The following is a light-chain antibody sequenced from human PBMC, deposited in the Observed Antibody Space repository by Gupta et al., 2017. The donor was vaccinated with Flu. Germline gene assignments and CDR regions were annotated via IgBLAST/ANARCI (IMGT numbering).Light chain of an antibody. V-gene: IGLV1-51*02. CDR1: SSNIGNNY. CDR3: GTWDSSLSAWV. Sequence: KVTISCSGSSSNIGNNYVSWYQQLPGTAPKLLIYENNKRPSGIPDRFPGSKSGTSATLGITGLQTGDEADYYCGTWDSSLSAWVFGGGTKLTVL. J-gene: IGLJ3*02. CDR2: ENN.